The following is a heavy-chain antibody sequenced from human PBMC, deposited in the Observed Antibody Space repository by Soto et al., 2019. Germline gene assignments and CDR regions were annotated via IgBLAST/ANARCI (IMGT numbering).Heavy chain of an antibody. J-gene: IGHJ3*01. Sequence: ASVKVSCKASGYTFTNSGISWVRQAPGQGLEWMGWISAYHGKTNYAQKLQGRVTMTTDTSTSTAYMELRSLRSDDTAVYYCARELPPAVYNGFDVWGQGTMVTVSS. CDR1: GYTFTNSG. D-gene: IGHD1-20*01. V-gene: IGHV1-18*01. CDR3: ARELPPAVYNGFDV. CDR2: ISAYHGKT.